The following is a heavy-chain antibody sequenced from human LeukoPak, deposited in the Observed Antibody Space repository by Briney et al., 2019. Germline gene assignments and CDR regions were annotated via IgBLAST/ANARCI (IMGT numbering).Heavy chain of an antibody. CDR2: FDPEDGET. CDR3: ARDPPLVLRFLEDMDV. Sequence: GASVKVSCKVSGYTLTELSMHWVRQAPGKGLEWMGGFDPEDGETIYAQKFQGRVTMTTDTSTSTAYMELRSLRSDDTAVYYCARDPPLVLRFLEDMDVWGQGTTVTVSS. CDR1: GYTLTELS. D-gene: IGHD3-3*01. V-gene: IGHV1-24*01. J-gene: IGHJ6*02.